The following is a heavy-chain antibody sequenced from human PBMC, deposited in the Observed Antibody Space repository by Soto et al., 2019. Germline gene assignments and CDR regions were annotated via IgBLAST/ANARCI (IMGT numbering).Heavy chain of an antibody. CDR2: IVVGSGNT. V-gene: IGHV1-58*02. Sequence: ASVKVSCKASRFTFTSSAMQWVRQARGQRLEWIGWIVVGSGNTNYAQKFQERVTITRDMSTSTAYMELSSLRSEDTAVYYCAAGSEDWLFSGLWVSWGQGTLVTVSS. CDR3: AAGSEDWLFSGLWVS. J-gene: IGHJ5*02. CDR1: RFTFTSSA. D-gene: IGHD3-9*01.